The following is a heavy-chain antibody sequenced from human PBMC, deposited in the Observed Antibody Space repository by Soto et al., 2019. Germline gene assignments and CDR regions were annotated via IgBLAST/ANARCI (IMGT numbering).Heavy chain of an antibody. CDR2: VNHGGNA. CDR1: GGSFSGYY. CDR3: ARVYSGDWNNWFDP. D-gene: IGHD5-12*01. J-gene: IGHJ5*02. V-gene: IGHV4-34*01. Sequence: PSETLSLTCAVYGGSFSGYYWSWVRQPPGKGLEWIGEVNHGGNATYNPSLKSRVTISLDTSENQFSLKVRSVTAADTAVYYCARVYSGDWNNWFDPWGRGTLVTVSS.